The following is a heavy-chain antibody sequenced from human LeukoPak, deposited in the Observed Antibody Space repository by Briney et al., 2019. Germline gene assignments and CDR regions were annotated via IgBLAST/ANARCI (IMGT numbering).Heavy chain of an antibody. Sequence: SETLSLTCTVSGGSISSYYWSWIRQPAGKGLEWIGRIYTSGSITYNPSLKSRVSMSVDTSKNQFSQKLSSVTAADTAVYYCARDSGTTGEVKFDPWGQGTLVTVSS. J-gene: IGHJ5*02. V-gene: IGHV4-4*07. CDR3: ARDSGTTGEVKFDP. D-gene: IGHD3-10*01. CDR2: IYTSGSI. CDR1: GGSISSYY.